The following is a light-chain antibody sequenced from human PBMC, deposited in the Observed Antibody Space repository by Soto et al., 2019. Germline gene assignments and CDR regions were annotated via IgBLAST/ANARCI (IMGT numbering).Light chain of an antibody. Sequence: EIVLTQSPATLSLSTGERATLSCRASHSFSSDLAWYQQKPGQAPRLLIYGASSRATGIPDRFSGSGSGTDFTLTISRVEPVDFAVYSCQQYHSSPWTFGQGTKVDIK. CDR1: HSFSSD. CDR2: GAS. CDR3: QQYHSSPWT. J-gene: IGKJ1*01. V-gene: IGKV3-20*01.